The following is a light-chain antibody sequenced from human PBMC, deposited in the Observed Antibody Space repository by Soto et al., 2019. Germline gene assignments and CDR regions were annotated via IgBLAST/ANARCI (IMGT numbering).Light chain of an antibody. V-gene: IGKV3-11*01. CDR3: QHYNSYSEA. CDR2: DAF. J-gene: IGKJ1*01. CDR1: QSVSNY. Sequence: DIVLTQSPATLSLSPGERATLSCRASQSVSNYLAWYQQKPGQAPRLLIYDAFNRATGIPPRFSGSGSGTDFTLTISSLEPEDFAVYYCQHYNSYSEAFGQGTKVELK.